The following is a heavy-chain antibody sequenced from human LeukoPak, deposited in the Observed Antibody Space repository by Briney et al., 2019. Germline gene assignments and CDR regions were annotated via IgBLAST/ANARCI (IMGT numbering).Heavy chain of an antibody. J-gene: IGHJ3*02. CDR1: GFTVSSNY. CDR2: IYSGGST. D-gene: IGHD3-10*01. Sequence: GGSLRLSCAASGFTVSSNYMSWVRQAPGKGLEWVSVIYSGGSTYYADSVKGRFTISRDNSKNTLYLQMNSLRAEDTAVYYCARVKNYYGSGSYYLDAFDTWGQGTMVTVSS. V-gene: IGHV3-66*01. CDR3: ARVKNYYGSGSYYLDAFDT.